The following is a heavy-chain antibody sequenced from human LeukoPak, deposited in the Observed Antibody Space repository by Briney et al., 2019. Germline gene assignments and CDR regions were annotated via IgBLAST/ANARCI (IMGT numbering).Heavy chain of an antibody. CDR2: IYTSGST. J-gene: IGHJ3*02. Sequence: PSQTLSLTCTVSGGSISSGSYYWSWIRQPAGKGLEWIGRIYTSGSTNYNPSLKSRVTISVDTSKNQFSLKLSSVTAADTAVYYCAREFTISGAFDIWGQGTMVTVSS. CDR3: AREFTISGAFDI. CDR1: GGSISSGSYY. V-gene: IGHV4-61*02. D-gene: IGHD3-3*01.